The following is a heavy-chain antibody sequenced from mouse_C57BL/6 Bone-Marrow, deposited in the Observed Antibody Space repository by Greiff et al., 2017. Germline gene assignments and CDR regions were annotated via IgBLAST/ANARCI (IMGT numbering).Heavy chain of an antibody. J-gene: IGHJ4*01. Sequence: VQLQQPGAELVRPGSSVKLSCKASGYTFTSYWMHWVKQRPIQGLEWIGNIDPSDSETHYNQKFKDKATLTVDKSSSTAYMQLSSLTSEDSAVYYCARQGKGAMDYWGQGTSVTVSS. CDR1: GYTFTSYW. CDR3: ARQGKGAMDY. CDR2: IDPSDSET. V-gene: IGHV1-52*01.